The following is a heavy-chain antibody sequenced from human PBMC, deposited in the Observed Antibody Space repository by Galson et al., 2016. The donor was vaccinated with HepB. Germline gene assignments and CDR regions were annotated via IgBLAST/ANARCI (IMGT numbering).Heavy chain of an antibody. Sequence: SLRPSCAASGFVFSNSGLSWVRQAPGKGLDWVASIRTSRTTYYSDSVQGRFTISRDNSNNTLYLQMNGLRAEDTAVYYCAKERLVRRIFDHWGQGTLLTVSS. CDR2: IRTSRTT. CDR3: AKERLVRRIFDH. V-gene: IGHV3-23*01. D-gene: IGHD1-1*01. J-gene: IGHJ4*02. CDR1: GFVFSNSG.